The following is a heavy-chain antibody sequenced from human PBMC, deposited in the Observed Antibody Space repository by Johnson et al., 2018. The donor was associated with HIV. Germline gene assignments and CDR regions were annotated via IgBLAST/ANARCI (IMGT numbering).Heavy chain of an antibody. CDR1: GFIVSNNY. CDR3: ARVALTVAGIAFDTLDV. D-gene: IGHD6-19*01. CDR2: IYSDGST. J-gene: IGHJ3*01. Sequence: VQLVESGGGLVQPGGSLRLSSAASGFIVSNNYMSWVRQAPGKGLELVSIIYSDGSTYYADSVKGRFTISRANSKNTVYLQMNSLRAENTAVYYCARVALTVAGIAFDTLDVWGQGTMVIVSS. V-gene: IGHV3-53*01.